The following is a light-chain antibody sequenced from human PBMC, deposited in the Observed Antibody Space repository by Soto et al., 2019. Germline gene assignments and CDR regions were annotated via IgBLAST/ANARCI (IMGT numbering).Light chain of an antibody. CDR2: ATS. CDR1: ESIISDY. J-gene: IGKJ5*01. V-gene: IGKV3-20*01. CDR3: QQFGRSPL. Sequence: ELALTQSPGTLSLSPGDTATLACRASESIISDYSAWYQHKPGQSPRLLIYATSKRATGIPDRFSGIGSETDFTLTISRLEPEDFALYYCQQFGRSPLFGQGTRLEIK.